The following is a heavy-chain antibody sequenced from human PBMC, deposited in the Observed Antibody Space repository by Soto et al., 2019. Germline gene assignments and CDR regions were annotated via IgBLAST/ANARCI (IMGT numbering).Heavy chain of an antibody. J-gene: IGHJ4*02. V-gene: IGHV3-23*01. CDR3: AKSNKLWFGELLYGSY. CDR2: ISGSGGST. CDR1: GFTVSSYA. Sequence: GGSLRLACAASGFTVSSYAMSGVRQAPGKGLEWVSAISGSGGSTYYADSVKGRFTISRDNSKNTLYLQMNSLRAEDTAVYYCAKSNKLWFGELLYGSYWGQGTLVTVSS. D-gene: IGHD3-10*01.